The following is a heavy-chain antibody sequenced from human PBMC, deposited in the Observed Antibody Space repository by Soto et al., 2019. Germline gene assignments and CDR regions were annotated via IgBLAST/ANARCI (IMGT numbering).Heavy chain of an antibody. CDR2: IIPIFGTA. V-gene: IGHV1-69*13. CDR1: GGTFSSYA. J-gene: IGHJ4*02. Sequence: SVKVSCKASGGTFSSYAISWVRQAPGQGLEWMGGIIPIFGTANYAQKFQGRVTITADESTSTAYMELSSLRSEDTAVYYCARDCSGGSCYAQYDYWGQGTLVTAPQ. CDR3: ARDCSGGSCYAQYDY. D-gene: IGHD2-15*01.